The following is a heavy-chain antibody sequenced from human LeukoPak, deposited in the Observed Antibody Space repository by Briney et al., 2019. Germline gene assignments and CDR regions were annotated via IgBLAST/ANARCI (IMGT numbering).Heavy chain of an antibody. CDR2: IYYTGST. CDR1: GSSITSVSHY. Sequence: SETLSLTCTISGSSITSVSHYWGWIRQPPGKGLEWIGDIYYTGSTYYSPSLRSRATMSVHTSENQFSLRLNSVTAVDTAVYYCARRWGNIVGVTYEYWGQGTLVTVSS. CDR3: ARRWGNIVGVTYEY. J-gene: IGHJ4*02. V-gene: IGHV4-39*01. D-gene: IGHD3-16*01.